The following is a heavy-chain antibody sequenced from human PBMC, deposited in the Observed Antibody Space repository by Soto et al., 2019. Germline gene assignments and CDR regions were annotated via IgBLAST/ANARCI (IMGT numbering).Heavy chain of an antibody. Sequence: ASVKVSCKASGYTFTSYGISWVRQAPGQGIERMGRISAYNSNTNYAQKLQGRVTMTTDTSTSTAYMELRSLRSDDTAVYYCARGVLMGDPVFRFLEWLPTSRDYYYYYMDVWGKGTTVTVSS. CDR2: ISAYNSNT. CDR3: ARGVLMGDPVFRFLEWLPTSRDYYYYYMDV. V-gene: IGHV1-18*01. J-gene: IGHJ6*03. D-gene: IGHD3-3*01. CDR1: GYTFTSYG.